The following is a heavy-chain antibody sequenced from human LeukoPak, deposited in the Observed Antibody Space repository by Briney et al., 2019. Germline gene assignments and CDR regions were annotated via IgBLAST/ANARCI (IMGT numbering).Heavy chain of an antibody. J-gene: IGHJ4*02. Sequence: PGGSLRLSCTASGFSFRSYEMNWVRQAPGKGLEWISYVSSSGSSIYYADFVKGRFTISRDNAKNTLYLQMNSLRAEDTAVYYCAKDYRSWFLDYWGQGTLVTVSS. V-gene: IGHV3-48*03. CDR1: GFSFRSYE. CDR2: VSSSGSSI. CDR3: AKDYRSWFLDY. D-gene: IGHD6-13*01.